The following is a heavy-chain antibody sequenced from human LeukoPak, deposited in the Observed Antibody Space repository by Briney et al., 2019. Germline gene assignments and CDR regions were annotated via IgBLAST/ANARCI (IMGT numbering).Heavy chain of an antibody. CDR1: GYTFTGYY. CDR3: AREGVDWNHSVYYFDY. V-gene: IGHV1-2*02. D-gene: IGHD1-1*01. CDR2: INPNSGGT. J-gene: IGHJ4*02. Sequence: ASVCVSCKASGYTFTGYYMHWVRQAPGQGLEWMGWINPNSGGTNYAQKFQGRVTMTRDTSISTAYMELSRLRSDDTAVYYCAREGVDWNHSVYYFDYWGQGTVTPVSS.